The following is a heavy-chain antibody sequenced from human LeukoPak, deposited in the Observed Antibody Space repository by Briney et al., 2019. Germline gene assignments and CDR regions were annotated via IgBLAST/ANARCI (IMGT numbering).Heavy chain of an antibody. J-gene: IGHJ6*02. V-gene: IGHV4-59*01. CDR2: IYYTGTT. CDR1: GGSISNYY. CDR3: ARGYDIDV. Sequence: SETLSLTCTVSGGSISNYYWSWIRQPPGKALEWTGYIYYTGTTKYNPSLKSRATISLDTSKNQFSLQLTSVTAADTALFFCARGYDIDVWGQGTTVTVS.